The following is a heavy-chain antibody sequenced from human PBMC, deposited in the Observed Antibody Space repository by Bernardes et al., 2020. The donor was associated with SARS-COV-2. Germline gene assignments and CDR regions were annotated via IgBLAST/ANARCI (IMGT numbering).Heavy chain of an antibody. CDR1: DGAFRDYA. J-gene: IGHJ6*02. D-gene: IGHD1-20*01. CDR3: ARGIRNRHYYYGVDV. CDR2: IIPRFDKT. Sequence: SVKVSCKASDGAFRDYAISWVRQAPGQGLEWLGGIIPRFDKTNYAQKFQGRVTITTDESTSAVYLVLTSLTSDDTAMYYCARGIRNRHYYYGVDVWGQGTTVIVSS. V-gene: IGHV1-69*05.